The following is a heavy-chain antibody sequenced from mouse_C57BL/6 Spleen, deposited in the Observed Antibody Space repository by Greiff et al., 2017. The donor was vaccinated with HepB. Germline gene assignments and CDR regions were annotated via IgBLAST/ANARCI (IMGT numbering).Heavy chain of an antibody. D-gene: IGHD1-1*01. Sequence: VQLQQSGAELVKPGASVKISCKASGYAFSSYWMNWVQQRPGKGLEWIGQIYPGDGDTNYNGKFKGKATLTADKSSSTAYMQLSSLTSEDSAVYFCARKSYGSQFAYWGQGTLVTVSA. CDR3: ARKSYGSQFAY. V-gene: IGHV1-80*01. CDR1: GYAFSSYW. CDR2: IYPGDGDT. J-gene: IGHJ3*01.